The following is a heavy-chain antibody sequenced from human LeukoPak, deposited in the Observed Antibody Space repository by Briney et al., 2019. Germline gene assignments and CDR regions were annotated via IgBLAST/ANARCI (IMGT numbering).Heavy chain of an antibody. Sequence: GGSLRLSCAASGFTFSSYAMSWVRQAPGKGLEWVSSISSSGSYIYYADSVRGRFTISRDNAKNSLYLQMNSLRAEDTAVYYCAGGGLEDYGGLSVDYWGQGTLVTVSS. J-gene: IGHJ4*02. CDR1: GFTFSSYA. CDR3: AGGGLEDYGGLSVDY. D-gene: IGHD4-23*01. CDR2: ISSSGSYI. V-gene: IGHV3-21*01.